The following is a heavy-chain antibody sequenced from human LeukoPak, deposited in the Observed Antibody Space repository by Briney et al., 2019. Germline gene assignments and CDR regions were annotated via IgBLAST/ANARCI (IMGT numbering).Heavy chain of an antibody. J-gene: IGHJ5*02. V-gene: IGHV1-18*01. Sequence: ASVKVSCKASGYTFTSYGNSWVRQAPGQGLEWMGWISAYNGNTNYAQKLQGRVTMTTDTSTSTAYMELRSLRSDDTAVYYCARKYNWNYVYWFDPWGQGTLVTVSS. D-gene: IGHD1-7*01. CDR1: GYTFTSYG. CDR2: ISAYNGNT. CDR3: ARKYNWNYVYWFDP.